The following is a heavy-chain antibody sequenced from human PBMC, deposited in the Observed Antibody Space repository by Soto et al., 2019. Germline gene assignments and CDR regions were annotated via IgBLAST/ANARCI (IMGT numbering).Heavy chain of an antibody. CDR1: SASLKAEGNF. Sequence: SETLFLTCTVSSASLKAEGNFWTGIRQHPGKGLEWIGSIFYSGTTFYSPSLGSRVTISVDTSKNQFSLSLRSLTAADTAVYYCARIRLGGLAFWGQGALVTASS. CDR3: ARIRLGGLAF. CDR2: IFYSGTT. V-gene: IGHV4-31*03. D-gene: IGHD7-27*01. J-gene: IGHJ4*02.